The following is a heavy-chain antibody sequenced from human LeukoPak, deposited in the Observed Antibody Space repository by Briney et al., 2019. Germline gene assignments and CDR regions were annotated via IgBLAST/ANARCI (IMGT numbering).Heavy chain of an antibody. D-gene: IGHD3-22*01. CDR1: GFTFTTYW. CDR2: IKPDGSEK. CDR3: ARGQLADSY. Sequence: GGSLRLSCAASGFTFTTYWMSWIRQTPGKGLDWVAKIKPDGSEKSYVDSVKGRFTISRDNAKNSVFLQMDSLRVEDTALYYCARGQLADSYWGQGALVTVSS. V-gene: IGHV3-7*01. J-gene: IGHJ4*02.